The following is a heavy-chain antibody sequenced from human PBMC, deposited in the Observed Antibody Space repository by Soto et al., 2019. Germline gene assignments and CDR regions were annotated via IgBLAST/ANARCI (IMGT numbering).Heavy chain of an antibody. CDR2: IYHSGST. J-gene: IGHJ4*02. Sequence: SETLSLTFAVSGGSISSGCYSWSWIRQPPGKGLEWIGYIYHSGSTYYNPSLKSRVTISVATSKNQFSLKLSSVTAADTAVYYCARRYGDYFDFWGQGTLVTVSS. CDR3: ARRYGDYFDF. V-gene: IGHV4-30-2*01. D-gene: IGHD4-17*01. CDR1: GGSISSGCYS.